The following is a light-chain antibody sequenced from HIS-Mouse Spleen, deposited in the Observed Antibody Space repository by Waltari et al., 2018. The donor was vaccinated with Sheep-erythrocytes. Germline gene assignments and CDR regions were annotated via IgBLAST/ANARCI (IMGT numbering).Light chain of an antibody. CDR2: KDS. J-gene: IGLJ2*01. Sequence: SYELTQPPPVSVSPGQTARIPCSGYALPTQYAYTYQQKPGQAPVLVIYKDSERPSGIPERFSGSSSGTTVTLTISGVQAEDEADYYCQSADSSGTYPVFGGGTKLTVL. CDR1: ALPTQY. CDR3: QSADSSGTYPV. V-gene: IGLV3-25*03.